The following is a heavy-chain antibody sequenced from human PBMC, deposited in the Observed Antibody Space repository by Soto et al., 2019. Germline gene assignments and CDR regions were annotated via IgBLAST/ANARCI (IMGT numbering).Heavy chain of an antibody. D-gene: IGHD6-13*01. CDR1: GYRFTSYW. J-gene: IGHJ6*02. CDR2: IDPSDSYT. Sequence: GEALKICGKGSGYRFTSYWISWVRQMPGKGLEWMGRIDPSDSYTNYSPSFQGHVTISADKSISTAYLQWSSLKASDTAMYYCARRRYSTTLYMDVWGQGTTVTVSS. V-gene: IGHV5-10-1*01. CDR3: ARRRYSTTLYMDV.